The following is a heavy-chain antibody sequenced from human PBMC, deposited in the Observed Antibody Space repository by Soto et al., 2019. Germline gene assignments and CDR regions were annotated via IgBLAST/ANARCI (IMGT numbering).Heavy chain of an antibody. CDR3: AREVWVSYGQHGWFDP. V-gene: IGHV4-30-2*01. J-gene: IGHJ5*02. D-gene: IGHD5-18*01. Sequence: SETLSLTCAVSGGSISSGGYSWSWIRQPPGKGLEWIGYIYHSGSTYYNPSLKSRVTISVDRSKNQFSLKLSSVTAADTAVYYCAREVWVSYGQHGWFDPWGQGTLVAVSS. CDR1: GGSISSGGYS. CDR2: IYHSGST.